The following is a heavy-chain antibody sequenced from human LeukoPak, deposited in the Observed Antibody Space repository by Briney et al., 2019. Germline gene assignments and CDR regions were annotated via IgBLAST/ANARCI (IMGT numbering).Heavy chain of an antibody. CDR3: AREAAY. J-gene: IGHJ4*02. CDR2: IKGDGSGK. CDR1: GFTFSYYW. V-gene: IGHV3-7*03. D-gene: IGHD6-25*01. Sequence: GGSLRLSCATSGFTFSYYWMTWVRQAPGKGLEWLANIKGDGSGKNYVASMKGRFTISRDNVNNSLYLQLNNLRVEDTAMYYCAREAAYWGQGTRVTVSS.